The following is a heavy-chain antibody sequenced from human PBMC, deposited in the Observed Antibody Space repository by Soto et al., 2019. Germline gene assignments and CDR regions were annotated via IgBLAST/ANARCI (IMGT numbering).Heavy chain of an antibody. Sequence: SETLSLTCTVSGGSISRYYWSWIRQPPGKGLEWIGYIYYSGSTNYNPSLKSRVTISVDTSKNQFSLKLSSVTAADTAVYYCARAFRDGYNYLWWFAPWGQGTLVTVSS. CDR1: GGSISRYY. CDR2: IYYSGST. D-gene: IGHD5-12*01. CDR3: ARAFRDGYNYLWWFAP. J-gene: IGHJ5*02. V-gene: IGHV4-59*01.